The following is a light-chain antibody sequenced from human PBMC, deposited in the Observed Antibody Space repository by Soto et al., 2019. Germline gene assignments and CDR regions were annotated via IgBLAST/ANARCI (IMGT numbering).Light chain of an antibody. CDR3: CSFTSSSPYV. CDR1: SSDIGDYNY. Sequence: QSVLTQPASVSGSPGQSITISCTGTSSDIGDYNYVSWYQQHPGKAPKLMIYEVSNRPSGVSNRFSGSKSGNTASLTISGLQAGDEADYYCCSFTSSSPYVFGPGTKVTVL. V-gene: IGLV2-14*01. J-gene: IGLJ1*01. CDR2: EVS.